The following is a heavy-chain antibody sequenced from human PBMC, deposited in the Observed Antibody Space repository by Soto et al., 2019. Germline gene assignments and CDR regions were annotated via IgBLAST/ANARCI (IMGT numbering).Heavy chain of an antibody. J-gene: IGHJ3*02. D-gene: IGHD3-3*01. CDR1: GYTFTSYA. V-gene: IGHV1-3*01. CDR3: VRCRLVRITFFGVTNDAFDT. Sequence: ASVKVSCKASGYTFTSYALHWVRQAPGQRLEWMGWINAGNGNTKYSQKFQGRVTITRDTSASTANMALNSLRSEDTAVYYCVRCRLVRITFFGVTNDAFDTGAQGTTVTVSS. CDR2: INAGNGNT.